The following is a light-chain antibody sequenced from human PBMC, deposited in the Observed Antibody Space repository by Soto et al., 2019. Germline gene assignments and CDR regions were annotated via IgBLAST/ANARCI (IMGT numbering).Light chain of an antibody. J-gene: IGLJ2*01. CDR3: QSYDTSLSASVV. CDR1: SSNIGAGYY. CDR2: GNI. V-gene: IGLV1-40*01. Sequence: QSVLTRPPSVSGAPGQRVTISCTGSSSNIGAGYYVHWYQHLPGTAPKLLIYGNINRPSGVPDRFSGSKSGTSASLAITGLQAEDEADYYCQSYDTSLSASVVFGGGTKVTVL.